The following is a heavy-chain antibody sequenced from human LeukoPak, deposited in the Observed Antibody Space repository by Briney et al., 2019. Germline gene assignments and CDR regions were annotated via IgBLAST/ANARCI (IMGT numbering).Heavy chain of an antibody. CDR3: GRQGYTAAYYFLDY. D-gene: IGHD1-26*01. CDR1: GGSISSYY. J-gene: IGHJ4*02. CDR2: IYTTGTT. V-gene: IGHV4-4*07. Sequence: SETLSLTCTVSGGSISSYYWGWVRQAAGKGLEWIGRIYTTGTTYYSPPLKSRLTMSVDTSKNQFSLNLRSVTAADTALYYCGRQGYTAAYYFLDYWSQGTLVTVSS.